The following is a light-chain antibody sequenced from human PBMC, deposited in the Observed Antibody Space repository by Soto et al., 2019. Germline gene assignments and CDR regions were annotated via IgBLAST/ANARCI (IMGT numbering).Light chain of an antibody. CDR3: QQRSDSPST. V-gene: IGKV3-11*01. CDR1: QSVGTY. J-gene: IGKJ4*01. Sequence: EIVLTQSPATLSLSPGERATLSCRASQSVGTYFAWYQQKPGQAPRLLIYDSSNRATGIPARVSGSGSGTDFTLTISSLEPEDVAVYYCQQRSDSPSTFGGGTKVEIK. CDR2: DSS.